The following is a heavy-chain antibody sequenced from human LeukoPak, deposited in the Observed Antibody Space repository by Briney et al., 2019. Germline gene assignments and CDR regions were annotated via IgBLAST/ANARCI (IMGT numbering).Heavy chain of an antibody. Sequence: ASVTVSCKASGYTFTSYYMHWVRQAPGQGLEWMGIINPSGGSTSYAQKFQGRVTMTRDMSTSTVYMELSSLRSEDTAVYYCARGGYDSTPYYYYYMDVWGKGTTVTVSS. CDR1: GYTFTSYY. J-gene: IGHJ6*03. D-gene: IGHD3-3*01. CDR2: INPSGGST. V-gene: IGHV1-46*01. CDR3: ARGGYDSTPYYYYYMDV.